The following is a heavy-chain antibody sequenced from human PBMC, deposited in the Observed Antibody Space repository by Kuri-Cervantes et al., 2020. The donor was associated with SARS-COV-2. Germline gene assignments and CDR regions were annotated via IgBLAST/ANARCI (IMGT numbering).Heavy chain of an antibody. CDR3: ARGVGV. CDR2: IDYSGST. CDR1: GGSISSSSYY. J-gene: IGHJ4*02. V-gene: IGHV4-39*01. Sequence: SETLSLTCTVSGGSISSSSYYWGWIRQPPGRGLEWIGSIDYSGSTYYNPSLKSRVTITVDTSKNQFPLKLSSVTAADTAVYYCARGVGVWGQGTLVTVSS. D-gene: IGHD3-16*01.